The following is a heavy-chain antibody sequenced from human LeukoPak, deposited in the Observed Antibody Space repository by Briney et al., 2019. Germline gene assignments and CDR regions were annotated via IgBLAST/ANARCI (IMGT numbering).Heavy chain of an antibody. CDR3: ETYDSAGRGY. CDR1: GFTFIRYS. Sequence: GGSLRLSCTASGFTFIRYSMNWVRQAPGKGLEWISSISTGSTYINFADSVKGRFTISRDNAKNSLYLQMSSLRAEDTAVYYCETYDSAGRGYWGQGTLVTVSS. CDR2: ISTGSTYI. V-gene: IGHV3-21*01. D-gene: IGHD3-22*01. J-gene: IGHJ4*02.